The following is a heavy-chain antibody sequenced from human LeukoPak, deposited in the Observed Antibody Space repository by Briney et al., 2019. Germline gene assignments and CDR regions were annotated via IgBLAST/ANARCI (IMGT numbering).Heavy chain of an antibody. Sequence: GGSLSLSCAASGFTFSTYAMSWVRQAPGKGLEWVSAISGSSGSTYYADSVKGRFTISRDNSKNTLYLQMNSLRAEDTAVYYCAKVDRAMKYSSGWYLGDNFAYWSQGTLVTVSS. J-gene: IGHJ4*02. CDR2: ISGSSGST. V-gene: IGHV3-23*01. CDR1: GFTFSTYA. CDR3: AKVDRAMKYSSGWYLGDNFAY. D-gene: IGHD6-13*01.